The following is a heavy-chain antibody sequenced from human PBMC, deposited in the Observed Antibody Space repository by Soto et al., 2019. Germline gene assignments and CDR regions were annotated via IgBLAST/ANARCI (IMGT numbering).Heavy chain of an antibody. CDR1: GYTFTGHY. D-gene: IGHD2-8*01. CDR2: INPSTGGT. J-gene: IGHJ4*02. Sequence: GASVKVSCKASGYTFTGHYLHWVRQAPGRGLEWMGWINPSTGGTNYAQKFQGRVTMTSDPSKRTVYLGLSILRSDDTAVYYCGRYLMGSGGARRLDHGGQEPQVTVPS. V-gene: IGHV1-2*02. CDR3: GRYLMGSGGARRLDH.